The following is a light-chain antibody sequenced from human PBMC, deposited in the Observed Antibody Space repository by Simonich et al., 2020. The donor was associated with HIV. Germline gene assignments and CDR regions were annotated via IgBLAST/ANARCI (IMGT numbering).Light chain of an antibody. CDR2: WAS. CDR3: QQCHSHPHT. V-gene: IGKV4-1*01. Sequence: DIVMTQSPDSLAVSLGERATINCKSSQSVLYSSNNKNYIAWYQQKPGQPPKLLMYWASTRESGVPDRFSGSGSGTDFTLTISSLQAEDVAVYFCQQCHSHPHTFGQGTKLEIK. CDR1: QSVLYSSNNKNY. J-gene: IGKJ2*01.